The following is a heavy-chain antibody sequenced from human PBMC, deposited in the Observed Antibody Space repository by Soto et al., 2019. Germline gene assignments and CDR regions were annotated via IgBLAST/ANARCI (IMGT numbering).Heavy chain of an antibody. CDR3: ARFKGCSGGSCYPYFDY. D-gene: IGHD2-15*01. Sequence: QVQLVESGGGVVQPGRSLRLSCAASGFTFNSYAMHWVRQAPGKGLEWVAVISYDGSIKYYADSVKGRFTISRDNSKNTLYLQMNSLRAEDTAVYYCARFKGCSGGSCYPYFDYWGQGTLVTVSS. V-gene: IGHV3-30-3*01. J-gene: IGHJ4*02. CDR2: ISYDGSIK. CDR1: GFTFNSYA.